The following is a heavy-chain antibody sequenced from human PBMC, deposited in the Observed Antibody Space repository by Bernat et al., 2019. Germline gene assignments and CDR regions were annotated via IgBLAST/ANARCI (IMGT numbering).Heavy chain of an antibody. Sequence: QVQLQESGPGLVKPSQTLSLTCTVSGGSISSGSYYWSWIRQSAGKGLEWIGRIDTSGSTNYNPSLKSRVTMSVDTSQKQVSLKLNSVTAADTAVYYCARGNDYFGMDVWGQGTTVTVSS. V-gene: IGHV4-61*02. CDR3: ARGNDYFGMDV. CDR1: GGSISSGSYY. J-gene: IGHJ6*02. CDR2: IDTSGST.